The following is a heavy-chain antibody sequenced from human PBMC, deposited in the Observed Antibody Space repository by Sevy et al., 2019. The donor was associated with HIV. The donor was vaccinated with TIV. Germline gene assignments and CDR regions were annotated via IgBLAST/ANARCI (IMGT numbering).Heavy chain of an antibody. CDR3: ARVPGRGYSYGYGDQYFQH. CDR2: ISYDGSNK. CDR1: GFTFSSYA. Sequence: GGSLRLSCAASGFTFSSYAMHWVRQAPGKGLEWVAVISYDGSNKYYADSVKGRFTISSDNSKNTLYLQMNSLRAEDTAVYYCARVPGRGYSYGYGDQYFQHWGQGTLVTVSS. J-gene: IGHJ1*01. V-gene: IGHV3-30-3*01. D-gene: IGHD5-18*01.